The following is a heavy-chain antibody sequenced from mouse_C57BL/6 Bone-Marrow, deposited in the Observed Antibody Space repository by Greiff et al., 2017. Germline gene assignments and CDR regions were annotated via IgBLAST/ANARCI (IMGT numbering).Heavy chain of an antibody. CDR2: IYPRSGNT. J-gene: IGHJ4*01. D-gene: IGHD2-4*01. CDR3: ARCYDYYYAMDY. V-gene: IGHV1-81*01. CDR1: GYTFTSYG. Sequence: QVQLQQSGAELARPGASVKLSCKASGYTFTSYGISWVKQRTGQGLEWIGEIYPRSGNTYYNEKFKGKATLTADKSSSTAYMELRSLTSEDSAVYFCARCYDYYYAMDYWGQGTSVTSPQ.